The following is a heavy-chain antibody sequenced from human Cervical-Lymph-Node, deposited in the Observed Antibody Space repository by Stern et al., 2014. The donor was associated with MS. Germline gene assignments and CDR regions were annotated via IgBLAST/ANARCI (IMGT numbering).Heavy chain of an antibody. CDR1: GGSISSSSYY. J-gene: IGHJ4*02. D-gene: IGHD2-2*01. CDR3: ARHPLTSCYDY. Sequence: QLQLQESGPGLVKPSETLSLTCTVSGGSISSSSYYWGWIRQPPGKGLEGIGSIYYRGSTSNTPPLKSRATISVDTSKNQFPLKRSSVTAADTAVYYCARHPLTSCYDYWGQGTLVTVSS. V-gene: IGHV4-39*01. CDR2: IYYRGST.